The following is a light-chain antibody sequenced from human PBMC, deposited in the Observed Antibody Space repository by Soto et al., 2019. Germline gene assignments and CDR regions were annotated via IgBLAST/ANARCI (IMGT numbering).Light chain of an antibody. Sequence: AIQLTQSPSSLSASVGDRVTITCRASQGISSALAWYQQKPGKAPKLLIYDASSLESGVPSRFSGSGSGTDFTLTISSLQPEDCATYYCQQFTVFGPGTKVDIK. J-gene: IGKJ3*01. CDR3: QQFTV. CDR1: QGISSA. V-gene: IGKV1-13*02. CDR2: DAS.